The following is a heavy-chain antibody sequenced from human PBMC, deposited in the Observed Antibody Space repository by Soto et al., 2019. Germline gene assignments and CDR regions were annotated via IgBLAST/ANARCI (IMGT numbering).Heavy chain of an antibody. Sequence: SATLSLTCADSGASILCSNRSSCVRHPPGKGLEWIGEIYHSGSTNYNPSLKSRVTISVDTSKNQFSLKLSSVTAADTAVYYCAKVRGSYYNSRNYYYRMDVWGQGTTVT. J-gene: IGHJ6*02. CDR3: AKVRGSYYNSRNYYYRMDV. V-gene: IGHV4-4*02. CDR2: IYHSGST. D-gene: IGHD3-10*01. CDR1: GASILCSNR.